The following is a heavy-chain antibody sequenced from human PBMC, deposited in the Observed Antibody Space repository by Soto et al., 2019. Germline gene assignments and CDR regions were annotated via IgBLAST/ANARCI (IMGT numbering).Heavy chain of an antibody. D-gene: IGHD3-9*01. CDR1: GYTFTSYD. V-gene: IGHV1-8*01. CDR3: ARPRTGSYYYGMDV. Sequence: QVQLVQSGAEVKKPGASVKVSCKASGYTFTSYDINWVRQATGQGLEWMGWMNPNSGNTGYAQKFQGRVTMTRKTSISTAHMELSSLRSEDTAVSYCARPRTGSYYYGMDVWGQGTAVTVSS. J-gene: IGHJ6*02. CDR2: MNPNSGNT.